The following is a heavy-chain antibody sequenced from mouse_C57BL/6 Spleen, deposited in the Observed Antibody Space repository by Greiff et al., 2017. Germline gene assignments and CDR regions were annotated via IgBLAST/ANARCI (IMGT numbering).Heavy chain of an antibody. CDR2: IWSGGST. J-gene: IGHJ1*03. D-gene: IGHD2-1*01. V-gene: IGHV2-2*01. CDR1: GFSLTSYG. CDR3: ARNYDNYWGYFDV. Sequence: QVQLKQSGPGLVQPSQSLSITCTVSGFSLTSYGVHWVRQSPGKGLEWLGVIWSGGSTDYNAAFISRLGISKDNSKSQVFFKIHSLQADDTAIYYCARNYDNYWGYFDVWGTGTTVTVSS.